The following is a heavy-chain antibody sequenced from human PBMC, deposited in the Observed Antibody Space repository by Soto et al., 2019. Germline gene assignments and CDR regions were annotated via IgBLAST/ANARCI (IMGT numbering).Heavy chain of an antibody. V-gene: IGHV4-59*01. D-gene: IGHD2-2*01. Sequence: PSETLSLTCTVSGGSISSYYWSWIRQPPGKGLEWIGYIYYSGSTNYNPSLKSRVTISVDTSKNQFSLKLSSVTAADTAVYYCARVGYCSSTSCYSPDKNWFEPWGQGTLVTVTS. J-gene: IGHJ5*02. CDR1: GGSISSYY. CDR2: IYYSGST. CDR3: ARVGYCSSTSCYSPDKNWFEP.